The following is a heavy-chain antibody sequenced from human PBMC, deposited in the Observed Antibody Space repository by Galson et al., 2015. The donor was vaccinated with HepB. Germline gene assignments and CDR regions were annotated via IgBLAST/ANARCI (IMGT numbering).Heavy chain of an antibody. J-gene: IGHJ4*02. CDR1: GFSFTSYA. CDR3: ARDRGSYAYFDS. V-gene: IGHV3-30*04. D-gene: IGHD5-18*01. Sequence: SLRLSCAASGFSFTSYAMHWVRQAPGKGLEWVAVLSYDGSNQFYADSVRGRFTVSRDNSKDTLFVQMNSLRGDDTAVYYCARDRGSYAYFDSWGQGTLVTVSS. CDR2: LSYDGSNQ.